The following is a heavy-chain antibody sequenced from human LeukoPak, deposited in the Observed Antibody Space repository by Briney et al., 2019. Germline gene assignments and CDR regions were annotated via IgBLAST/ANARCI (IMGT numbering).Heavy chain of an antibody. CDR1: GFTFSTYA. CDR2: VSGTGGRT. V-gene: IGHV3-23*01. CDR3: ARDSSHYLGSSDY. J-gene: IGHJ4*02. D-gene: IGHD6-6*01. Sequence: PGGSLRLSCAASGFTFSTYAMSWVRQAPGKGLEWVSVVSGTGGRTYYADSVKGRFTISRDNSKNTLYLQMNSLRAEDTALYYCARDSSHYLGSSDYWGQGTLVTVSS.